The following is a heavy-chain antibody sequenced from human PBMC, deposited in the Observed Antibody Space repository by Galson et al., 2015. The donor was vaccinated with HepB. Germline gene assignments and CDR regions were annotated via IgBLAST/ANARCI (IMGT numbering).Heavy chain of an antibody. CDR1: GYSFTSYW. CDR3: ARSAYCGGDCYSPLDY. CDR2: IYPGDSDT. J-gene: IGHJ4*02. V-gene: IGHV5-51*01. D-gene: IGHD2-21*02. Sequence: QSGAEVKKPGESLKISCKGSGYSFTSYWIGWVRQMPGKGLEWMGIIYPGDSDTRYSPSFQGQVTISADKSISTAYLQWSSLKASDTAMYYCARSAYCGGDCYSPLDYWGQGTLVTVSS.